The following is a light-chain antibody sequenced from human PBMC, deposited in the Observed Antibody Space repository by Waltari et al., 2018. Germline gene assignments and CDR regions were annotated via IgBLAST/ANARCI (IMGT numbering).Light chain of an antibody. CDR2: YAN. CDR1: QDISSY. Sequence: DIQMSQSPSSLSASVGDRVTITCRASQDISSYLNWYQQKPGKAPNLLIYYANGLPSGVPSRFSGSGSGTEFTLTISSLQPEDFATYYCQQANSYPLTFGGGTMVEIK. V-gene: IGKV1-17*01. J-gene: IGKJ4*01. CDR3: QQANSYPLT.